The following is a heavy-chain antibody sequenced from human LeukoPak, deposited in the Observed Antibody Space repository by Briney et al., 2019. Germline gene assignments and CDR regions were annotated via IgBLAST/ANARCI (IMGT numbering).Heavy chain of an antibody. D-gene: IGHD3-22*01. CDR3: ARHYDSSGYWYYFDY. J-gene: IGHJ4*02. V-gene: IGHV4-59*08. CDR1: GGSISTYY. CDR2: IYYSGST. Sequence: SETLSLTCTVSGGSISTYYWSWIRQPPGKGLEWIGYIYYSGSTNYNPSLNSRVTISVDTSKNQFSLKLSSVTAADTAVYYCARHYDSSGYWYYFDYWGQGTLVTVSS.